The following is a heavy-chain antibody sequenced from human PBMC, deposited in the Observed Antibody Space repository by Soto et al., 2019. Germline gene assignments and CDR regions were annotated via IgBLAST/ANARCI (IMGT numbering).Heavy chain of an antibody. CDR3: AKKVEDYDIWPYFDY. J-gene: IGHJ4*02. D-gene: IGHD3-9*01. CDR1: GFTFSSYA. CDR2: ISGSGGST. Sequence: GGSLRLSCAASGFTFSSYAMSWVRQAPGKGLEWVSAISGSGGSTYYADSVKGRFTISRDNSKNTLYLQMNSLRAEDTAVYYCAKKVEDYDIWPYFDYWGQGTLVTVSS. V-gene: IGHV3-23*01.